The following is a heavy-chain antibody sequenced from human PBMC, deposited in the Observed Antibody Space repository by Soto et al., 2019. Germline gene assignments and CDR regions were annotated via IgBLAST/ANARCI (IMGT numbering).Heavy chain of an antibody. CDR1: GGSISSYY. Sequence: QVQLQESGPGLVKPSETLSLTCTVSGGSISSYYWSWIRQPAGKGLEWIGRIYPSGSTNYNPSLKSRVTMSVDTSKNQFSLKLSSVTAADTAVYYCARSLSPYYYDSSGWNDYWGQGTLVTVSS. D-gene: IGHD3-22*01. V-gene: IGHV4-4*07. J-gene: IGHJ4*02. CDR2: IYPSGST. CDR3: ARSLSPYYYDSSGWNDY.